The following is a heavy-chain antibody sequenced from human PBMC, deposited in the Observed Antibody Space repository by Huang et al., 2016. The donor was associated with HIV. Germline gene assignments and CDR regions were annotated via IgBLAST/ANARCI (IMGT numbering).Heavy chain of an antibody. Sequence: QLQLQESGPGLVKPSETLSLTCTVSGGSIRSDNYYWGWIRQPPGKGMEWIGSIYYRGRTYYNPSLKRRVTITGDTSKNHFSLRMRSVTAADTAVYYCARLPGSITMIRGVITDPYWGQGTLVTVSS. V-gene: IGHV4-39*02. D-gene: IGHD3-10*01. CDR2: IYYRGRT. CDR1: GGSIRSDNYY. J-gene: IGHJ4*02. CDR3: ARLPGSITMIRGVITDPY.